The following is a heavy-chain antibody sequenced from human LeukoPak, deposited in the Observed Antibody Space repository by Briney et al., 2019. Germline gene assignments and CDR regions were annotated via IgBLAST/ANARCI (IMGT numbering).Heavy chain of an antibody. CDR1: GITLSNYG. D-gene: IGHD6-19*01. J-gene: IGHJ4*02. CDR3: AKLAVAGKAPFDC. V-gene: IGHV3-23*01. CDR2: ISASGGGT. Sequence: GGSLRLSCAVSGITLSNYGMSWVRQAPGKGLEWVAGISASGGGTNYADSVKGRFTISRDNAKNSLYLEMNSLRPEDTALYYCAKLAVAGKAPFDCWGQGTLVTVST.